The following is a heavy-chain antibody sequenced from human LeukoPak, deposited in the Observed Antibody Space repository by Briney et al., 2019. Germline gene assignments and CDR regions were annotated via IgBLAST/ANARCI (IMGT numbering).Heavy chain of an antibody. CDR1: GGSFSGYY. CDR3: ARVSYYYDSSGYFDAFDI. Sequence: SETLSLTCAVYGGSFSGYYWSWIRQPPGKGLEWIGEINHSGSTNSNPSINSRVTISVDTSKNQFSLKLSSVTAADTAVYYCARVSYYYDSSGYFDAFDIWGQGTMVTVSS. V-gene: IGHV4-34*01. CDR2: INHSGST. J-gene: IGHJ3*02. D-gene: IGHD3-22*01.